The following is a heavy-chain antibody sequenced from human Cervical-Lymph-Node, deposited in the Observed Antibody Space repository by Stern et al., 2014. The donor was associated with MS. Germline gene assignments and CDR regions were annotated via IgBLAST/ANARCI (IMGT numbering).Heavy chain of an antibody. D-gene: IGHD4-17*01. J-gene: IGHJ4*02. CDR1: GFTFSSSA. CDR3: AKSTVTSLSDY. V-gene: IGHV3-23*01. CDR2: ISGSGGST. Sequence: VESGGSLRLSCAASGFTFSSSAMSWVRQAPGKGLEWVSAISGSGGSTYNADSVKGRFTITRDNSKNTLYLQMNSLRAEDTAVYYCAKSTVTSLSDYWGQGTLVTVSS.